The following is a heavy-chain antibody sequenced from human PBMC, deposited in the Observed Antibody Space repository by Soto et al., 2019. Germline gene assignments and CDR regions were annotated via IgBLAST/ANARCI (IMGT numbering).Heavy chain of an antibody. D-gene: IGHD5-12*01. J-gene: IGHJ4*02. V-gene: IGHV3-21*01. CDR3: ARAPYNGYDNYFDY. CDR1: GFTFSSYS. CDR2: ISSSSNYI. Sequence: GGSLRLSCAPSGFTFSSYSMNWVRQAPGKGLEWVSSISSSSNYIHYTDSVKGRFTISRDNAKNSLYLQMNSLRAEDTAVYYCARAPYNGYDNYFDYWGQGTLVTVSS.